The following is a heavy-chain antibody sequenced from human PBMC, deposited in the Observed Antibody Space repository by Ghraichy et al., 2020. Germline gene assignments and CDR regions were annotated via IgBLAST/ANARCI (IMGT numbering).Heavy chain of an antibody. CDR1: EFSFSDYH. J-gene: IGHJ4*01. Sequence: GGSLNISCAASEFSFSDYHMNWIRQAPGKGLEWISYITKSGETIHYADSVKGRFTISRDNAKNSMYLQLNSLRAEDTAVYCCARVGASSNYALTFYYLDVWGQGTPVAVSS. CDR2: ITKSGETI. CDR3: ARVGASSNYALTFYYLDV. V-gene: IGHV3-11*01. D-gene: IGHD4-11*01.